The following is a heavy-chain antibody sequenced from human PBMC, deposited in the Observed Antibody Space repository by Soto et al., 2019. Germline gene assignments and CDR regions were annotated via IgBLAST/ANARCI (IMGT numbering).Heavy chain of an antibody. CDR1: GYSISNTNW. CDR2: IYYSGST. J-gene: IGHJ4*02. Sequence: SETLSLTCAVSGYSISNTNWWGWIRQPPGKGLEWIGYIYYSGSTYYNPSLKSRVTMSVDTSKNQFSLKLSSVTAVDTAVYYCARMGIVGATTLDYWGQGTLVTVSS. CDR3: ARMGIVGATTLDY. D-gene: IGHD1-26*01. V-gene: IGHV4-28*01.